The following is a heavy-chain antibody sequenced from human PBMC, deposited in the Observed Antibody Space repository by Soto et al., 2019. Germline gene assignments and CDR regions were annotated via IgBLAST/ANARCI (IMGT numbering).Heavy chain of an antibody. J-gene: IGHJ6*02. D-gene: IGHD6-19*01. CDR2: IIPIFGTA. Sequence: SVKVSCKASGGTFSSYAISWVRQAPGQGLEWMGGIIPIFGTANYAQKFQGRVTITADKSKNQFSLQLNSVTPEDTAVYYCARDARYSSGWYYYYGMDVWGQGTTVTV. V-gene: IGHV1-69*06. CDR3: ARDARYSSGWYYYYGMDV. CDR1: GGTFSSYA.